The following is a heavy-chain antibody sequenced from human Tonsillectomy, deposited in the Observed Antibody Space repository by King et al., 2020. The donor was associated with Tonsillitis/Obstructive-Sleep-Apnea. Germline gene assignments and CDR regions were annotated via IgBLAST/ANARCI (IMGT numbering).Heavy chain of an antibody. V-gene: IGHV4-4*02. Sequence: QLQESGPGLVKPSGTLSLTCAVSGDSISSSNWWSWVRQPPGRGLEWIGEIYHSGGTNYNPSLKSRVTISVDKSKNQFTLNLSSVTAADTAVYYCARDPNGYCISSSCHNWFDPWGQGTLVTVSS. CDR2: IYHSGGT. CDR3: ARDPNGYCISSSCHNWFDP. CDR1: GDSISSSNW. D-gene: IGHD2-2*01. J-gene: IGHJ5*02.